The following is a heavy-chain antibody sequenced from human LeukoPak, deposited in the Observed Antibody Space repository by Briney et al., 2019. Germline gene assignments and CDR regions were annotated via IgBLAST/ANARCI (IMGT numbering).Heavy chain of an antibody. Sequence: PSETLSLTCTVSGDSFTSGSRYWSWIRQPAGKGLEWIGHFYSSTRTTYNPSLESRVTISGDTAKNQFSLKLDSVTAADTAVYFCARCMSELDYGDYAYYYHMDVWGKGTTVTVSS. D-gene: IGHD4-17*01. CDR2: FYSSTRT. V-gene: IGHV4-61*09. CDR1: GDSFTSGSRY. CDR3: ARCMSELDYGDYAYYYHMDV. J-gene: IGHJ6*04.